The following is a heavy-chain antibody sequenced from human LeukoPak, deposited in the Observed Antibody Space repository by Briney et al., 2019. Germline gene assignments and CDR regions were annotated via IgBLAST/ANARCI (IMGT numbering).Heavy chain of an antibody. CDR2: IRSKAYGGTT. D-gene: IGHD3-22*01. CDR1: GFTFGDYA. Sequence: SLRLSCTASGFTFGDYAMSWFRQAPGKGLEWVGFIRSKAYGGTTEYAASVKGRFTISRDDSKSIAYLQMNSLKTEDTAVYYCTRGADPNYYDSSGYPDYWGQGTLVTVSS. CDR3: TRGADPNYYDSSGYPDY. J-gene: IGHJ4*02. V-gene: IGHV3-49*03.